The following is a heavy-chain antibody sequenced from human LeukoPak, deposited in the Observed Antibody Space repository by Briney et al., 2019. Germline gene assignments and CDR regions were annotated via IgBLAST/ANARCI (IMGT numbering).Heavy chain of an antibody. Sequence: SETLSLTCTISGYSISSAHYWGWIRRPPGKGLEWLGNIYHSGSTKYDPSLKSRVTISVDTSRNQVSLKMTSVTAADTAVYYCARVTTGGSCYTAVWGKGTTVTVSS. CDR2: IYHSGST. D-gene: IGHD1-1*01. CDR1: GYSISSAHY. CDR3: ARVTTGGSCYTAV. V-gene: IGHV4-38-2*02. J-gene: IGHJ6*03.